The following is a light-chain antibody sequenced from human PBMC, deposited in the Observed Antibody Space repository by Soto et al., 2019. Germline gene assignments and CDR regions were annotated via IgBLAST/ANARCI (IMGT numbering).Light chain of an antibody. CDR3: QSYDSSLSGYVV. V-gene: IGLV1-40*01. CDR2: GNN. CDR1: SSNIGATYD. J-gene: IGLJ2*01. Sequence: QAVVTQPPSVSGAPGQRVTISCTGSSSNIGATYDVHWYQHLPGTAPKLLIYGNNNRPSGVPERFSGSKSGTSASLAITGLQAEDEADYYCQSYDSSLSGYVVFGGGTKLTVL.